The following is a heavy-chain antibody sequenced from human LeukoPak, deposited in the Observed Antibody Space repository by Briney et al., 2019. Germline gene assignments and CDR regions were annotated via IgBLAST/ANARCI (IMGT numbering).Heavy chain of an antibody. Sequence: PGGSLRLSCAASGFTFSSYAMSWVRQAPGKGLEWVSAISGSGGSTYYADSEKGRFTISRDNSKNTLYLQMNSLRAEDTAVYYCAKDGMSSGSFDYWGQGTLVTVSS. D-gene: IGHD6-25*01. CDR2: ISGSGGST. J-gene: IGHJ4*02. CDR1: GFTFSSYA. CDR3: AKDGMSSGSFDY. V-gene: IGHV3-23*01.